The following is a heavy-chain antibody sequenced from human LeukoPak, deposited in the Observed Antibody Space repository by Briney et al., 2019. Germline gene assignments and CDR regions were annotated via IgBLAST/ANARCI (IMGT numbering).Heavy chain of an antibody. CDR2: IIPIFGTA. CDR1: GGTFSSYA. Sequence: SVKVSCKASGGTFSSYAISWVRQAPGQGLEWMGGIIPIFGTANYAQKFQGRVTITTDESTSTAYMELSSLRSEDTAVYYCARAGQVVPAAINYYCYMDVWGKGTTVTVSS. V-gene: IGHV1-69*05. CDR3: ARAGQVVPAAINYYCYMDV. D-gene: IGHD2-2*01. J-gene: IGHJ6*03.